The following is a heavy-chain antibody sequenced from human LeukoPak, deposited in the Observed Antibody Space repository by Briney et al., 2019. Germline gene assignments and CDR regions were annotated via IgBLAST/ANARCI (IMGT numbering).Heavy chain of an antibody. CDR2: IIPILGIA. Sequence: SVKVSCKASGGTFSSYTISLVRQAPGQGLEWMGRIIPILGIANYAQKFQGRVTITADKSTSTAYMELSSLRSEDTAVYYCARDLSGCSSTSCYQEGDYWGQGTLVTVSS. CDR3: ARDLSGCSSTSCYQEGDY. J-gene: IGHJ4*02. D-gene: IGHD2-2*01. CDR1: GGTFSSYT. V-gene: IGHV1-69*04.